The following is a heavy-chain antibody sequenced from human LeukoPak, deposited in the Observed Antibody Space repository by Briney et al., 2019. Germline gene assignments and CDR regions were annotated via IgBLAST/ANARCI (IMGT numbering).Heavy chain of an antibody. CDR3: AKCMSGSGVCLNFDS. Sequence: GGSLRLSCEASGFTFITYAMSWVRQAPGKGLQWVSGISGTDSGTYYTDSVKGRFTISGDNSKNTVYLQIDSLRAEGTAVYYCAKCMSGSGVCLNFDSWGQGILVTVSS. V-gene: IGHV3-23*01. CDR1: GFTFITYA. CDR2: ISGTDSGT. D-gene: IGHD2-21*02. J-gene: IGHJ4*02.